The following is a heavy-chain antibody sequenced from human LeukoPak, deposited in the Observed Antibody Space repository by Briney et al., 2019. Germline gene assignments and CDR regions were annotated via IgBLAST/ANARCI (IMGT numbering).Heavy chain of an antibody. V-gene: IGHV3-21*01. Sequence: GGSLRLSCAASGFTFSSYSMNWVHQAPGKGLEWVSSISSSSSYIYYADSVKGRFTISRDNAKNSLYLQMNSLRAEDTAVYYCARGVPGDYSSDCWGQGTLVTVSS. CDR3: ARGVPGDYSSDC. J-gene: IGHJ4*02. CDR1: GFTFSSYS. CDR2: ISSSSSYI. D-gene: IGHD4-17*01.